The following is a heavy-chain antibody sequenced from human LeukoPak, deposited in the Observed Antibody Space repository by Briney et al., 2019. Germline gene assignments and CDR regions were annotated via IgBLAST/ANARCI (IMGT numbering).Heavy chain of an antibody. CDR2: IYYSGST. V-gene: IGHV4-59*08. J-gene: IGHJ4*02. Sequence: PETLSLTCTVSGGSISSYYWSWIRQPPGKGLEWIGYIYYSGSTNYNPSLKSRVTISVDTSKNQFSLKLSSVTAAVTAVYYCARLGRRGSYFDYWGQGTLVTVSS. D-gene: IGHD3-10*01. CDR3: ARLGRRGSYFDY. CDR1: GGSISSYY.